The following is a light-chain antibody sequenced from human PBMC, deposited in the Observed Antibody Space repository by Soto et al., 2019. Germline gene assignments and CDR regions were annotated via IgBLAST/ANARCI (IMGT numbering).Light chain of an antibody. CDR1: SSDVGAYDY. V-gene: IGLV2-14*01. Sequence: QSALTQPASVSGSPGQSITFSCTGTSSDVGAYDYVSWYQQHPGKAPKLIIFEVSNRPSGVSDRFSGSKSGNTASLTISGLQPEDEAHYYCTSYTRSDVPHVVFGVGTTLTVL. J-gene: IGLJ2*01. CDR2: EVS. CDR3: TSYTRSDVPHVV.